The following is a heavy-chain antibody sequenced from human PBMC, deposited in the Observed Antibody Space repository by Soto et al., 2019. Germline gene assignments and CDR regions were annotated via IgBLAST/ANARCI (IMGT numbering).Heavy chain of an antibody. D-gene: IGHD5-18*01. CDR3: TRQDTSMNYPVRQAPDI. V-gene: IGHV3-73*01. CDR1: EVSFSGST. CDR2: ITTDGETSAT. J-gene: IGHJ3*02. Sequence: PGESLKISCAASEVSFSGSTLHWVRQASGKGLEWVGHITTDGETSATESVRGRFTISKDDSMNTAYLQMNSLKTEDTAVYYCTRQDTSMNYPVRQAPDIWGQGTMVTVSS.